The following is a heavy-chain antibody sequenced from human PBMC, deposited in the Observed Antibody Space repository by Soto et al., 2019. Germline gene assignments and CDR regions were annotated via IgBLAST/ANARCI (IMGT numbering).Heavy chain of an antibody. CDR1: GGSIDRSNYY. D-gene: IGHD4-17*01. J-gene: IGHJ4*02. Sequence: PSETLSLTCNVSGGSIDRSNYYWDWLRQPPGKGLEWIGYIYHSGSTYYNPSLKSRVTISVDRSKNQFSLKLSSVTAADTAVYYCARRYGANFDYWGQGTLVTVSS. V-gene: IGHV4-39*07. CDR3: ARRYGANFDY. CDR2: IYHSGST.